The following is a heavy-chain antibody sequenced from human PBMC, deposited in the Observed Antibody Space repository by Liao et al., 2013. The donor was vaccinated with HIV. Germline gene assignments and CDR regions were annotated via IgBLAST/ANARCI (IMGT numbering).Heavy chain of an antibody. CDR2: ISNRGPP. D-gene: IGHD3-3*01. V-gene: IGHV4-39*07. Sequence: QLQLQESGPALVKSSETLSLICHVSGDSISKYGNFWAWIRQPPGKGLEWIGSISNRGPPSTALSLRSRVSISRDMSRNQFSLKVRSVTAADTAVYYCARGGSYDLWSGYAPDHYYSYMDVWGKGTTVTVSS. J-gene: IGHJ6*03. CDR3: ARGGSYDLWSGYAPDHYYSYMDV. CDR1: GDSISKYGNF.